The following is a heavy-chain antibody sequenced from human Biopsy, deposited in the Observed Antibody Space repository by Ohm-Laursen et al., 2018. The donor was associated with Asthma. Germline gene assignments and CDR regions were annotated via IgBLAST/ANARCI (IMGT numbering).Heavy chain of an antibody. CDR1: GYTFNSAG. V-gene: IGHV1-18*01. CDR2: ISVYNGNT. CDR3: ARAVDYSHYYGIDV. J-gene: IGHJ6*01. Sequence: ASVKVSCKASGYTFNSAGITWVRQAPGQGLEWMGWISVYNGNTKVAQKLQDRVTMITDTSTSTAYMELRNLRSDDTAVYFCARAVDYSHYYGIDVWGQGTTVTVSP. D-gene: IGHD3-10*01.